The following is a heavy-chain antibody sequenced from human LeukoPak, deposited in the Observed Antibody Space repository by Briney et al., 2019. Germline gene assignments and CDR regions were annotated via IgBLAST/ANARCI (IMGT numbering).Heavy chain of an antibody. CDR3: ARDRRQYSYGEDYFDY. D-gene: IGHD5-18*01. J-gene: IGHJ4*02. CDR1: GFTFSTYS. Sequence: PGESLRLSCAASGFTFSTYSMNWVRQAPGKGLEWVSSISSSSNYIYYADSVKGRFTISRDNAKNSLYLQMNSLRAEDTAVYYCARDRRQYSYGEDYFDYWGQGTLVTVSS. CDR2: ISSSSNYI. V-gene: IGHV3-21*01.